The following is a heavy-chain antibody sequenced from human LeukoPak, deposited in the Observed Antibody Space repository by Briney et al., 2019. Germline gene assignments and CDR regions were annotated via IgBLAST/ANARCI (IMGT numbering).Heavy chain of an antibody. Sequence: GASVKVSCXASGGTFSSYAISWVRQAPGQGLEWMGGIIPIFGTANYAQKFQGRVTITADESTSTAYTELSSLRSEDTAVYYCAIHLAAAGSYFDYWGQGTLVTVSS. J-gene: IGHJ4*02. CDR2: IIPIFGTA. CDR1: GGTFSSYA. D-gene: IGHD6-13*01. CDR3: AIHLAAAGSYFDY. V-gene: IGHV1-69*13.